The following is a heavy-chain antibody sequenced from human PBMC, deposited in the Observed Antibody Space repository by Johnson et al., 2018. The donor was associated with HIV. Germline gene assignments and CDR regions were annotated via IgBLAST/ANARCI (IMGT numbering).Heavy chain of an antibody. D-gene: IGHD3-10*01. CDR2: IGTAGDT. Sequence: VQLVESGGGVVQPGRSLRLSCAASGFTFSSYDMHWVRQATGKGLEWVSAIGTAGDTYYPGSVKGRFTISRENAKNSLYLQMNSLRAGDTAVYFCAKVPSAVWFGEVIWGQGTMVTVSS. CDR3: AKVPSAVWFGEVI. J-gene: IGHJ3*02. CDR1: GFTFSSYD. V-gene: IGHV3-13*01.